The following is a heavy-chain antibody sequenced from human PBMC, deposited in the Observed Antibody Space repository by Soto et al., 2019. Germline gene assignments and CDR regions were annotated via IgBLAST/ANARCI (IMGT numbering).Heavy chain of an antibody. CDR2: ISSNGRYA. D-gene: IGHD3-10*01. V-gene: IGHV3-11*06. Sequence: LRLSCAASGFSFGDYYMTWIRQAPGKGLEWVSYISSNGRYANYPDSLKGRFTISRDNARNSVFLQMNRLRAEDTALYYCARVHEGFDGSVSYFDSWGRGTLVTVSS. CDR3: ARVHEGFDGSVSYFDS. CDR1: GFSFGDYY. J-gene: IGHJ4*02.